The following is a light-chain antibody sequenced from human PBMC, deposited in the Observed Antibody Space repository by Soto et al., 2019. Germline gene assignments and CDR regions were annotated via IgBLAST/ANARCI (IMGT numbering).Light chain of an antibody. Sequence: EFVLTQSPATLSLSPGEGATLSCRASQILSSTYLDWYQQKPGRAPRLLIHATSSRATGIPDRFSGSGSGTDFTLTISRLEPEDCEVYYCQQYVSSLGVYTYGQGTKLEI. CDR1: QILSSTY. CDR3: QQYVSSLGVYT. J-gene: IGKJ2*01. CDR2: ATS. V-gene: IGKV3-20*01.